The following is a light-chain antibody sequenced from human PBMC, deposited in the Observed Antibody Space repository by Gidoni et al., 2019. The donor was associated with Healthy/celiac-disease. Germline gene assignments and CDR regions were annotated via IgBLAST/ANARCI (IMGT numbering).Light chain of an antibody. CDR3: QQRSNWPPT. CDR1: QSVSSY. CDR2: DAS. Sequence: IVLTPSPATLSLSPGERATLSCRASQSVSSYLAWYQQKPGQAHRLLIYDASNRATGIPARFSGSGSGTDFTLTISSLEPEDFAVYYCQQRSNWPPTFGGGTKVEIK. J-gene: IGKJ4*01. V-gene: IGKV3-11*01.